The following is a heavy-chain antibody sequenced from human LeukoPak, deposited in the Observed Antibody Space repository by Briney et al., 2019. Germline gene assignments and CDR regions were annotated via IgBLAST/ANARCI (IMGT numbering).Heavy chain of an antibody. J-gene: IGHJ4*02. Sequence: GESLKISCKGFGYRFISYWIGWVRQMPGKGLEWMGTIDPSDSYSNYSPSFQGHVTISADKAITTAYLQWSSLKASDTATYYCARVFRDGYNRGGFYFDYWGQGTLVTVSS. CDR1: GYRFISYW. D-gene: IGHD5-24*01. CDR3: ARVFRDGYNRGGFYFDY. V-gene: IGHV5-10-1*01. CDR2: IDPSDSYS.